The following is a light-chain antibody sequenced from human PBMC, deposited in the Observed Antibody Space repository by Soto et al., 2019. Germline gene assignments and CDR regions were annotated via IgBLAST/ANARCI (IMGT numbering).Light chain of an antibody. CDR1: ESISGH. CDR3: QQYHNWPMT. CDR2: DSS. Sequence: EIVLTQSPATLSVSPGERATLSCRASESISGHLAWYQQKPGQAPRLLIYDSSTRATGIPAGFSGRGSGTEFTLTISSLQSEDFAVYYCQQYHNWPMTFGQGTRLEI. J-gene: IGKJ5*01. V-gene: IGKV3-15*01.